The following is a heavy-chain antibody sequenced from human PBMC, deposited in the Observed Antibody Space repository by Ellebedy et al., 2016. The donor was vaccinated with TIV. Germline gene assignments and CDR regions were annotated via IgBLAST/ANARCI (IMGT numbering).Heavy chain of an antibody. Sequence: GGSLRPSCAASGFTFSSYAMHWVRQAPGKGLEWVAVISYDGSNKYYADSVKGRFTISRDNSKNTLYLQMNSLRAEDTAVYYCARDGMAGTLDYFDYWGQGTLVTVSS. CDR2: ISYDGSNK. D-gene: IGHD6-19*01. CDR1: GFTFSSYA. CDR3: ARDGMAGTLDYFDY. V-gene: IGHV3-30-3*01. J-gene: IGHJ4*02.